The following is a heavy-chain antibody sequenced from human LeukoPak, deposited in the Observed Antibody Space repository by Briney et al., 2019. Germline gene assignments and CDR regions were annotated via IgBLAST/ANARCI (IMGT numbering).Heavy chain of an antibody. CDR2: INPNSGGT. CDR3: ARPPGVGGQWLVY. V-gene: IGHV1-2*02. D-gene: IGHD6-19*01. Sequence: ASVKVSCKASGYTFTGYYMHWVRQAPGQGLEWMGWINPNSGGTNYAQKFQGRVTMTRDTSISTAYMELSRLSSDAAAVSYCARPPGVGGQWLVYWGQGNLVTVSS. J-gene: IGHJ4*02. CDR1: GYTFTGYY.